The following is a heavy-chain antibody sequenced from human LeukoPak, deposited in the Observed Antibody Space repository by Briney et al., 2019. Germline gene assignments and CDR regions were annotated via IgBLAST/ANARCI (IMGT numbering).Heavy chain of an antibody. CDR3: ARGPSSGCYDY. CDR2: IYYSGST. Sequence: TSETLSLTCTVSGGSISSSSYYWGWIRQPSGKGLEWIGSIYYSGSTYYNPSLKSRVTISVDTSKNQFSLKLSSVTAADTAVYYCARGPSSGCYDYWGQGTLVTVSS. CDR1: GGSISSSSYY. V-gene: IGHV4-39*01. D-gene: IGHD6-19*01. J-gene: IGHJ4*02.